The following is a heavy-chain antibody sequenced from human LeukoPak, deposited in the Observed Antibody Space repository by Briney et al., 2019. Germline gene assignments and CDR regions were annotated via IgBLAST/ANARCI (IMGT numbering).Heavy chain of an antibody. V-gene: IGHV1-8*02. J-gene: IGHJ5*02. Sequence: ASVKVSCKASGGTFSSYAISWVRQAPGQGLEWMGWMNPNSGNTGYAQKFQGRVTMTRNTSISTAYMELSSLRSEDTAVYYCARYRPVGFDPWGQGTLVTVSS. CDR2: MNPNSGNT. CDR1: GGTFSSYA. D-gene: IGHD4-23*01. CDR3: ARYRPVGFDP.